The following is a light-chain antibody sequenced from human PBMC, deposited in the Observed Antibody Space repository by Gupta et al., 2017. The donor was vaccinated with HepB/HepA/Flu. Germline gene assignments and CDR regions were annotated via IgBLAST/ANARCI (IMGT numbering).Light chain of an antibody. CDR1: QNVVTNF. CDR2: GAS. J-gene: IGKJ4*02. CDR3: QQDGTSRV. V-gene: IGKV3-20*01. Sequence: EIALTHSPGTLPLSQGERDTLPCKASQNVVTNFLAWYQQRPGQAPRRLIYGASKRGTGIPDRFTGSGAGTDFTHTTDGQELEDAAVYYWQQDGTSRVFGGGTKVEIK.